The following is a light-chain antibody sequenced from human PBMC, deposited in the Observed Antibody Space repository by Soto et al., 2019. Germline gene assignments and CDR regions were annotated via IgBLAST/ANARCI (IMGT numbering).Light chain of an antibody. V-gene: IGLV2-8*01. CDR1: SSDVGGYNY. Sequence: QAVLTQPPSASGSPGQSVTISCTETSSDVGGYNYVSWYQQHPGKAPKLMIYEVSKRPSGVPDRFSGSKSGNTASLTVSGLQAEDEADYCCSSYAGSNHVVFGGGTKLTVL. CDR3: SSYAGSNHVV. J-gene: IGLJ2*01. CDR2: EVS.